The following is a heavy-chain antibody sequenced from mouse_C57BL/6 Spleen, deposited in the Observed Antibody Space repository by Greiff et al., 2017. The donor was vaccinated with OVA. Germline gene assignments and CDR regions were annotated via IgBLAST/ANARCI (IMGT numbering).Heavy chain of an antibody. V-gene: IGHV1-4*01. D-gene: IGHD1-1*01. CDR2: INPSSGYT. CDR1: GYTFTSYT. CDR3: ARSISYDYFDY. Sequence: QVQLQQSGAELARPGASVKMSCKASGYTFTSYTMHWVKQRPGQGLEWIGYINPSSGYTKSNQKFKDKATLTADKSSSTAYMPLSSLTSEDSAVYYCARSISYDYFDYWGQGTTLTVSS. J-gene: IGHJ2*01.